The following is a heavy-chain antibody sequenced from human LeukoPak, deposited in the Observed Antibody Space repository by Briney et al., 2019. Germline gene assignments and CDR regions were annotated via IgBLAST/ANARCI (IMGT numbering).Heavy chain of an antibody. D-gene: IGHD3-16*01. J-gene: IGHJ4*02. CDR3: MSYAGRSDDY. Sequence: GGSLRLSCAASGFIFSNFDMNWVRQAPGKGLDWVSYISRSGDTIYYADSVRGRFTISRDNAKNSLHLQMTSLRAEDTAVYYCMSYAGRSDDYWGQGTLVTVSS. CDR2: ISRSGDTI. V-gene: IGHV3-48*04. CDR1: GFIFSNFD.